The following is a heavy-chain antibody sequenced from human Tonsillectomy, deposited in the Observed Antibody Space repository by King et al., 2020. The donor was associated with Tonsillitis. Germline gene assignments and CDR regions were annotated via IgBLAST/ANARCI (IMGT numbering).Heavy chain of an antibody. CDR2: IYTAGHT. Sequence: VQLQESGPGLVKPSETLSLTCTVSGSSMNGYYWSWVRQPAGKGLEWIVRIYTAGHTNFNPSLQSRLTMSLDTSKNQFSLELTSVTAADTAVYYCARGLSSSWYPDYWGQGTLVTVSS. D-gene: IGHD6-13*01. CDR1: GSSMNGYY. V-gene: IGHV4-4*07. J-gene: IGHJ4*02. CDR3: ARGLSSSWYPDY.